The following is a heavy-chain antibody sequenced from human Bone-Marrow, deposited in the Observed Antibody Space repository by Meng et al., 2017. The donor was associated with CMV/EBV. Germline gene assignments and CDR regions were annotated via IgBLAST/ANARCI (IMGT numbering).Heavy chain of an antibody. Sequence: GESLKISCAASGFTVSSNYMSWVRQAPGKGLEWVSVIYSGGSTYYADSVKGRFTISRDNSKNTLYLQMNSLRAEDTAVYYCAKEPSSWYRPSFDYWGQGTLVPVSS. D-gene: IGHD6-13*01. V-gene: IGHV3-53*01. CDR2: IYSGGST. CDR3: AKEPSSWYRPSFDY. CDR1: GFTVSSNY. J-gene: IGHJ4*02.